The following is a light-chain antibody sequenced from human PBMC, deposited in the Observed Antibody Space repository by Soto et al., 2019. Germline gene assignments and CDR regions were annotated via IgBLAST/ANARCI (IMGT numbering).Light chain of an antibody. CDR1: QSITSIY. J-gene: IGKJ1*01. CDR2: GAS. Sequence: EIVLTQSPVTLSLSPGERATLSCRASQSITSIYLAWYQQKPGQAPRLLIYGASSRATGIPDRFSGSGSGRDFRLSISRLEPEDFAVYYCQHYGTFGQGTKVEI. CDR3: QHYGT. V-gene: IGKV3-20*01.